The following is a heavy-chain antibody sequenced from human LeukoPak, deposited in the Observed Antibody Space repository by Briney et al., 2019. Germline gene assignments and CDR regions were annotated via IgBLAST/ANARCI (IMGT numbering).Heavy chain of an antibody. CDR1: GDSFSHYY. V-gene: IGHV4-59*01. CDR3: AREDPRTKVPEGMDV. D-gene: IGHD4/OR15-4a*01. Sequence: SETLSLTCTASGDSFSHYYWSWLRQPPGKGLEWIGYIYCSGTNNYNPSLKSRVTISVDTSKNQFSLKLNSVTAADTAVYYCAREDPRTKVPEGMDVWGQGTTVTVSS. CDR2: IYCSGTN. J-gene: IGHJ6*02.